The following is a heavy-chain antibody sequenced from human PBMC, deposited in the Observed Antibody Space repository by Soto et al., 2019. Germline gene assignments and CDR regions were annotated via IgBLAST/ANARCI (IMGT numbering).Heavy chain of an antibody. J-gene: IGHJ6*02. CDR3: ERDVYPGAIDYGKDV. Sequence: EMQLVESGGGLVQPGGSLRLSCVASEFSFSRYEMNWVRQAPGKGLEWVSYISSSGNTIYYAGSVKGRFTIARDNAKKSLYLQMNSLRADDTALYYCERDVYPGAIDYGKDVWGQGTKVTVSS. CDR2: ISSSGNTI. D-gene: IGHD2-2*01. V-gene: IGHV3-48*03. CDR1: EFSFSRYE.